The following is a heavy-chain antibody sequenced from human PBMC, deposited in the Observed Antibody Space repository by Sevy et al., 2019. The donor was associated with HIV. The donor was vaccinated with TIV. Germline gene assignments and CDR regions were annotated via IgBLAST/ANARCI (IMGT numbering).Heavy chain of an antibody. D-gene: IGHD6-13*01. CDR3: AREDEAAADY. Sequence: SETLSLTCTVSGGSISSYYWSWIRQPPGKGLEWIGYIYYSGSTNYNPSLKSRVTISVDTSKNQFSLKLSSVTAADTAVYYCAREDEAAADYWGHGTLVTVSS. CDR2: IYYSGST. J-gene: IGHJ4*01. CDR1: GGSISSYY. V-gene: IGHV4-59*01.